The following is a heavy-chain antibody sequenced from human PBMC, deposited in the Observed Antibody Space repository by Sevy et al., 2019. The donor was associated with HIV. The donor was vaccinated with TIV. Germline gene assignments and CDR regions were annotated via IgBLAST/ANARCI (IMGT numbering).Heavy chain of an antibody. V-gene: IGHV1-69*13. D-gene: IGHD4-17*01. J-gene: IGHJ4*02. CDR3: ARDQDGDYVY. Sequence: ASVKVSCKTSGGTFTSYLISWVRQAPGQGLEWMGGIIPLLRLSNYEQKLQGRLTITVDDTTSTVYMELRSLTSEDTAVYFCARDQDGDYVYWGQGSLVTVSS. CDR2: IIPLLRLS. CDR1: GGTFTSYL.